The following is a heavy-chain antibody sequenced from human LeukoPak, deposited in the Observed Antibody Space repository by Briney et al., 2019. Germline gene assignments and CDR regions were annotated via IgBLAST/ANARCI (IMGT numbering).Heavy chain of an antibody. CDR2: ISYDGSNK. D-gene: IGHD6-13*01. Sequence: PGGSLRLSCAASGFTFSSYGMHWVRQAPGKGLEWVAVISYDGSNKYYADSVKGRFTISRDNSKNTLYLQMNSLRAEDTAVYYCAKDAGYSSILGYWGQGTLVTVSS. CDR3: AKDAGYSSILGY. J-gene: IGHJ4*02. V-gene: IGHV3-30*18. CDR1: GFTFSSYG.